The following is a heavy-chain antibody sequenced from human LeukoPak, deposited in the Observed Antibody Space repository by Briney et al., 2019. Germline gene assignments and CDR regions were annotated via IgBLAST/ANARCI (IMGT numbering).Heavy chain of an antibody. V-gene: IGHV3-23*01. CDR1: GFTFSSYA. J-gene: IGHJ3*02. CDR3: AKVVFSYYYDSSGYYYEVGAFDI. D-gene: IGHD3-22*01. Sequence: PGGSLRLSCAASGFTFSSYAMSWVRQAPGKGLEWVSAISGSGGGTYYADSVKGRFTISRDNSKNTLYLQMNSLRAEDTAVYYCAKVVFSYYYDSSGYYYEVGAFDIWGQGTMVTVSS. CDR2: ISGSGGGT.